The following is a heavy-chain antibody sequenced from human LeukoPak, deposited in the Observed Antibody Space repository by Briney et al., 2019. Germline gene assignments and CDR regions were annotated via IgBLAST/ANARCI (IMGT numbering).Heavy chain of an antibody. D-gene: IGHD6-19*01. J-gene: IGHJ3*02. Sequence: GESLKISCKGSGYSFTNYWIGWVRQMPGKGLEWMGIIYPDDSDTRNSPSFQGQVTISADKSISTAYLQWSSLKASDTAMYYCARLRESSGFYLHAFDIWGQGTMVTVSS. CDR1: GYSFTNYW. V-gene: IGHV5-51*01. CDR3: ARLRESSGFYLHAFDI. CDR2: IYPDDSDT.